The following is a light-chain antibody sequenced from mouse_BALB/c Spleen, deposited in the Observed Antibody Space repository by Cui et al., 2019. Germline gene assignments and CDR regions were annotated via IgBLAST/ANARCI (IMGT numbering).Light chain of an antibody. V-gene: IGKV4-57*01. CDR2: STS. CDR3: QQRSSYPPT. J-gene: IGKJ2*01. Sequence: QIVLTQSPAIMSASPGQKVTITCSASSSVSYMHWFQQKPGTSPKLWIYSTSNLASGVPARFSGSGSGTSYSLTSSRMEAEDAATYYCQQRSSYPPTFGGGTKLEIK. CDR1: SSVSY.